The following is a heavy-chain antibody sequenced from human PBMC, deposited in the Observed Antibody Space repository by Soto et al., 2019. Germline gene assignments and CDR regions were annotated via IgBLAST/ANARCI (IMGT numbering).Heavy chain of an antibody. V-gene: IGHV2-26*01. J-gene: IGHJ5*02. CDR1: GFSLSDVRLG. Sequence: QVTLKESGPVLVKPTETLTLTCTVSGFSLSDVRLGVSWIRQPPGKALEWLAHIFSNDERSYTTSLKSRLTISEDTSKSQVVLTMTNVDPVDTATSYCARAGYCSDTSCYERRPDWFDPWGQGTLVTVSS. CDR2: IFSNDER. D-gene: IGHD2-2*01. CDR3: ARAGYCSDTSCYERRPDWFDP.